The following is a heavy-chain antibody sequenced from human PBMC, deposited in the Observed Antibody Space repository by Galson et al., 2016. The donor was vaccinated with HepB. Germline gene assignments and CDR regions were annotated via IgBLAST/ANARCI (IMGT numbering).Heavy chain of an antibody. V-gene: IGHV1-69*13. J-gene: IGHJ4*02. D-gene: IGHD5-24*01. Sequence: SVKVSCKASGGTFSSFAISWVRQAPGHGPEWMGGIIPMFGTPNYAQNFQGRVTITADESTSTAYMELSSLTSGDTAVYYCARDPWDGYSPWALGYWGQGSLVTVSS. CDR2: IIPMFGTP. CDR1: GGTFSSFA. CDR3: ARDPWDGYSPWALGY.